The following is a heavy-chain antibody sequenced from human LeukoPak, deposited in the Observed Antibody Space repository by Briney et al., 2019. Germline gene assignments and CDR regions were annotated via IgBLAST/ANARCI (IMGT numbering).Heavy chain of an antibody. V-gene: IGHV4-39*01. Sequence: SETLSLTCTVSGGSFSSGSYYWGWIRPPPGKGLEWLGSIYYSGTTYYNPSLKSRVTISVDTSENQFSLKLSSVTAADTAVYYCARHREAYTNSWFHYWGQGTLVTVSS. D-gene: IGHD2-2*02. CDR3: ARHREAYTNSWFHY. CDR2: IYYSGTT. J-gene: IGHJ5*01. CDR1: GGSFSSGSYY.